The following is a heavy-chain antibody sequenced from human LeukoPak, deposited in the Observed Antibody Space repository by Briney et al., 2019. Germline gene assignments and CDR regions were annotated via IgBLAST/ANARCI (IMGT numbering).Heavy chain of an antibody. Sequence: GGSLRLSCAASGFTVSSNCVTWVRQAPGKGLEWVSVIRGDGRLFYADSVKGRFSVSRDNSENTVYLQVTSLRADDTAVYFCARERGDKDMSGGSAFDVWGQGTMVTVSS. V-gene: IGHV3-53*01. J-gene: IGHJ3*01. CDR1: GFTVSSNC. CDR3: ARERGDKDMSGGSAFDV. D-gene: IGHD2-21*02. CDR2: IRGDGRL.